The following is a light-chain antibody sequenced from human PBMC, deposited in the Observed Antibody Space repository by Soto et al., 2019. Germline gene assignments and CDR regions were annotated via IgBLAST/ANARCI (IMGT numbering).Light chain of an antibody. Sequence: DIQLNKSPSFLYASVGDRVTITCRASQDISSHLAWYQQKPGKAPKLLIYAASTLQSGVPSGFGGSGSGTEFTLTITSLQPEDFATDSCQQVKTYPLTFGGETKVELK. V-gene: IGKV1-9*01. CDR1: QDISSH. CDR3: QQVKTYPLT. CDR2: AAS. J-gene: IGKJ4*01.